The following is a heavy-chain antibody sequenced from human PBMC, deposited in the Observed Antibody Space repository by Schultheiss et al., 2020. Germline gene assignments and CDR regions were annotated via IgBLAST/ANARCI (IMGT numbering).Heavy chain of an antibody. CDR1: GGSISSSNW. J-gene: IGHJ5*02. CDR2: IYYSGST. V-gene: IGHV4-39*01. D-gene: IGHD5-24*01. CDR3: ARHSKRRDVFDP. Sequence: SETLSLTCAVSGGSISSSNWWSWVRQPPGKGLEWIGSIYYSGSTYYNPSLKSRVTISVDTSKNQFSLKLSSVTAADTAVYYCARHSKRRDVFDPWGQGTLVTVSS.